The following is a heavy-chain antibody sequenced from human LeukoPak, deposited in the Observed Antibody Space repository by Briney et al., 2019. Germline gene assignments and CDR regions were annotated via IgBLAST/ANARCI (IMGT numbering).Heavy chain of an antibody. CDR1: GGSFSGYY. J-gene: IGHJ6*02. CDR2: INHSGST. Sequence: SETLSLTCAVYGGSFSGYYWSWIRQPPGKGLEWMGEINHSGSTNYNPSLKSRVTISVDTSKNQFSLKLSSVTAADTAVYYCARVVPAAIDYYYYYYGMDVWGQGTTVTVSS. CDR3: ARVVPAAIDYYYYYYGMDV. D-gene: IGHD2-2*01. V-gene: IGHV4-34*01.